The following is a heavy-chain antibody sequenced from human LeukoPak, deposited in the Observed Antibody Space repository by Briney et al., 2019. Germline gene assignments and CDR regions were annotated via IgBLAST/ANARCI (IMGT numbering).Heavy chain of an antibody. V-gene: IGHV3-23*01. D-gene: IGHD2-2*01. Sequence: GGSLRLSCAASGFTFSSHALSWVRQAPGKGLEWVPSLSGSGYNTYYADSVKGRFTISRDNSKNTVSLQMNSLRAEDTAVYYCAKDPYGTRYFDYWGQGTLVTVSS. J-gene: IGHJ4*02. CDR3: AKDPYGTRYFDY. CDR1: GFTFSSHA. CDR2: LSGSGYNT.